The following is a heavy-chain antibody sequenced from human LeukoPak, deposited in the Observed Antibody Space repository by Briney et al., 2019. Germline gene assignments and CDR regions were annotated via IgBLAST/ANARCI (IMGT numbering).Heavy chain of an antibody. D-gene: IGHD6-13*01. CDR2: ISYDGSNK. V-gene: IGHV3-30-3*01. Sequence: GRSLRLSCAASGLTFSSYAMHWVRQAPGKGLEWVAVISYDGSNKYYADSVKGRFTISRDNSKNTLYLQMNSLRAEDTAVYYCARDRSSSSWGRYYYYYGMDVWGQGTTVTVSS. J-gene: IGHJ6*02. CDR1: GLTFSSYA. CDR3: ARDRSSSSWGRYYYYYGMDV.